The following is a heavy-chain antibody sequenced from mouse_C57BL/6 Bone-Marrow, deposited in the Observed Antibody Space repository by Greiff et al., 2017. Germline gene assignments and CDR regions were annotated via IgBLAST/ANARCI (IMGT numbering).Heavy chain of an antibody. CDR1: GYTFTSYW. CDR3: AREWGITTVVASDWYFDV. CDR2: IDPSDSYT. D-gene: IGHD1-1*01. J-gene: IGHJ1*03. V-gene: IGHV1-69*01. Sequence: QVQLQQPGAELVMPGASVKLSCKASGYTFTSYWMHWVKQRPGQGLEWLGEIDPSDSYTNYNQKFKGKSTLTVDKSSSTAYMQLSSLTSEDSAVYYCAREWGITTVVASDWYFDVWGTGTTVTVSS.